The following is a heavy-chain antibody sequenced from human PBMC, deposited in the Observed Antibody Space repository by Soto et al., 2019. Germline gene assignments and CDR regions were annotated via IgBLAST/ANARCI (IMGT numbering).Heavy chain of an antibody. CDR3: AKSRGSSSWHYSPYYYYYSGMDV. V-gene: IGHV3-9*01. J-gene: IGHJ6*02. CDR2: ISWNSGSI. D-gene: IGHD6-13*01. Sequence: EVQLVESGGGLVQPGRSLRLSCAASGFTFDDYAMHWVRQAPGKGLEWVSGISWNSGSIGYADSVKGRFTISRDNAKNSLYLQMNSLRAEDTALYYCAKSRGSSSWHYSPYYYYYSGMDVWGQGTTVTVSS. CDR1: GFTFDDYA.